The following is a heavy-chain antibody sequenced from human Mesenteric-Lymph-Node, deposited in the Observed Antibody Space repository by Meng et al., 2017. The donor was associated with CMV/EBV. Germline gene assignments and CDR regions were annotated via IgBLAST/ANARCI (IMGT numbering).Heavy chain of an antibody. J-gene: IGHJ4*02. Sequence: LSLTCAASGFTFTDYWMSWVRQAPGKGLEWVANIKKDGSEEYYVDSVKGRFTISRDNAKNSLYLQMSSLRVEDTAVYYCARDWGVFYWGQGALVTVSS. D-gene: IGHD3-16*01. CDR1: GFTFTDYW. CDR2: IKKDGSEE. CDR3: ARDWGVFY. V-gene: IGHV3-7*01.